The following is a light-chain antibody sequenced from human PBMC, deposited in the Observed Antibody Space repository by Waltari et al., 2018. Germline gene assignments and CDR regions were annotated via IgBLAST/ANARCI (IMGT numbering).Light chain of an antibody. CDR2: DVN. CDR3: SSYSTSGTWV. Sequence: QSALTQPASVSGSPGQSITISCTGTSKDVGGYNYVSWCQQHPGKAPKLMIYDVNNRPSGVSNRFSGSKSGNTASLTISGLQTEDEADYYCSSYSTSGTWVFGGGTKLAVL. V-gene: IGLV2-14*03. CDR1: SKDVGGYNY. J-gene: IGLJ3*02.